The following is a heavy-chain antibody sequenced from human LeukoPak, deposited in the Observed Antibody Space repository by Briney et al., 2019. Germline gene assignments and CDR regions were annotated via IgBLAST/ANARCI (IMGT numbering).Heavy chain of an antibody. Sequence: GGSLRLSCAASGFTFSSYAMSWVRQAPGKGLEWVSAISGSGGSTYYADSVKGRFTISRDNSKHTLYLQMNSLRAEDTAVYYCAKDWSAIAAAGLFDYWGQGTLVTVSS. CDR1: GFTFSSYA. J-gene: IGHJ4*02. CDR2: ISGSGGST. V-gene: IGHV3-23*01. CDR3: AKDWSAIAAAGLFDY. D-gene: IGHD6-13*01.